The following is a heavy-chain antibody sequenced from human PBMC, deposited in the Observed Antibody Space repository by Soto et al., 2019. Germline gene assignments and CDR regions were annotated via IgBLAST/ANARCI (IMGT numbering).Heavy chain of an antibody. CDR1: GFTFSSYT. J-gene: IGHJ4*02. CDR2: ISSSASYT. Sequence: PGGSLRLSCAASGFTFSSYTMNWVRQAPGKGLEWVSSISSSASYTYSADSVKGRFTISRDNAHNSLYLQMSSLRAEDTAMYYCARVAYWGPGTQVTVSS. CDR3: ARVAY. V-gene: IGHV3-21*01.